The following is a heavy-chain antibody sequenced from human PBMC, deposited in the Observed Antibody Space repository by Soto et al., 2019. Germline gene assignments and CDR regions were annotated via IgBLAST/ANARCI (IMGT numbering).Heavy chain of an antibody. CDR2: INWKSDI. CDR1: GFTFDDNA. V-gene: IGHV3-9*01. Sequence: GGSLRLSCAVSGFTFDDNAMHWVRQAPEKGLEWVSGINWKSDIGYADSVKGRVTISRDNAENSLYLQMNSLRAEDTPLYYCAFSQDRGGRTTFIYWGQGTQVTVSS. J-gene: IGHJ4*02. D-gene: IGHD3-16*01. CDR3: AFSQDRGGRTTFIY.